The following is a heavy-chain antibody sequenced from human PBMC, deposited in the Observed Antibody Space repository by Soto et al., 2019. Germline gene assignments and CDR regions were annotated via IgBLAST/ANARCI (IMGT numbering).Heavy chain of an antibody. CDR3: ARGAQAEDDAFDI. Sequence: SETLSLTCAVYGGSFSGYYWSWIRQPPGKGLEWIGEINHSGSTNSNPSLKSRVTISVDTSKNQFSLKLSSVTAADTAVYYCARGAQAEDDAFDIWGQGTMVTVSS. CDR1: GGSFSGYY. D-gene: IGHD2-15*01. J-gene: IGHJ3*02. CDR2: INHSGST. V-gene: IGHV4-34*01.